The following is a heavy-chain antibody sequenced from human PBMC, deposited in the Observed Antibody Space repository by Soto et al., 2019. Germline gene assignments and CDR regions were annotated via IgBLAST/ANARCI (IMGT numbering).Heavy chain of an antibody. CDR3: ARDSAINYYGSGSYYNARWFDP. V-gene: IGHV4-59*12. Sequence: SETLSLTCTVSGGSISSYYWSWIRQPPGKGLEWIGYIYYSGSTYYNPSLKSRVTISVDTSKNQFSLKLSSVTAADTAVYYCARDSAINYYGSGSYYNARWFDPWGQGTLVTVSS. J-gene: IGHJ5*02. CDR2: IYYSGST. CDR1: GGSISSYY. D-gene: IGHD3-10*01.